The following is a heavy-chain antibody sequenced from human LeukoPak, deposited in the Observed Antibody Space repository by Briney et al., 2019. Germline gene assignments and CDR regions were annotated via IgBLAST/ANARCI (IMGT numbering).Heavy chain of an antibody. CDR1: GFTFSSYV. Sequence: GGSLRLSCAASGFTFSSYVMHWVRQAPGKGLEWVAVISYDGSNKYYADSVKGRFTISRDHSKNTLYLQMNSLRAEDTAVYYCASSWAYFDYWGQGTLVTVSS. D-gene: IGHD6-13*01. J-gene: IGHJ4*02. CDR2: ISYDGSNK. V-gene: IGHV3-30*03. CDR3: ASSWAYFDY.